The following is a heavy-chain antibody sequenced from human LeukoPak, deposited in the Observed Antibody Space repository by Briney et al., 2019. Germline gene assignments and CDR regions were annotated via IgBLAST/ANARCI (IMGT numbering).Heavy chain of an antibody. CDR3: ARDAGITGTTVLDY. V-gene: IGHV3-13*01. CDR1: GFTFRNYG. Sequence: GGSLRLSCAASGFTFRNYGMHWVRQATGKGLEWVSAIGTAGDTYYPGSVKGRFTISRENAKNSLYLQMNSLRAEDTAVYYCARDAGITGTTVLDYWGQGTLVTVSS. J-gene: IGHJ4*02. D-gene: IGHD1-7*01. CDR2: IGTAGDT.